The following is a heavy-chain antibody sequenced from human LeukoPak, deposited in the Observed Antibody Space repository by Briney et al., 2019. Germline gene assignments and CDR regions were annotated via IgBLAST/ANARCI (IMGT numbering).Heavy chain of an antibody. CDR1: GFTFSSYS. D-gene: IGHD3-10*01. CDR2: ISSSSSYI. CDR3: ARTLVGVVRGVTPRPSYYFDY. J-gene: IGHJ4*02. V-gene: IGHV3-21*01. Sequence: GGSLRLSCAASGFTFSSYSMNWVRQAPGKGLQWVSSISSSSSYIYYADSVKGRFTISRDNSKNTLYLQMNSLRAEDTAVYYCARTLVGVVRGVTPRPSYYFDYWGQGTLVTVSS.